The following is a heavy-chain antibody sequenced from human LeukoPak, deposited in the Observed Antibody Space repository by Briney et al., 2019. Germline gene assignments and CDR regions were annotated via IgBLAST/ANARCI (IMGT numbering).Heavy chain of an antibody. V-gene: IGHV3-9*01. D-gene: IGHD3-10*01. J-gene: IGHJ4*02. Sequence: GGSLRLSCAASGFTFDDYAMHWVRQAPGKGLEWVSGISWNSGSIGYADSVKGRFTISRDNAKNSLYLQMNSLRVEDTALYHCAKDMGVRGVIGASTHFDYWGQGTLVTVSS. CDR3: AKDMGVRGVIGASTHFDY. CDR2: ISWNSGSI. CDR1: GFTFDDYA.